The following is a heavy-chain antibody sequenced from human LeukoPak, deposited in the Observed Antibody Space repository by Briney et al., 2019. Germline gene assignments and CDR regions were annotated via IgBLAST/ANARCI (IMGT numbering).Heavy chain of an antibody. CDR3: AKVWRGGGSCFDY. CDR1: GFTFSSYA. J-gene: IGHJ4*02. V-gene: IGHV3-23*01. Sequence: TGGSLRLSCAASGFTFSSYAMSWVRQAPGKGLEWASVITGDGGNTYYADPVKGRFTISRDNSKNTLYLQMNSLRAEDTAVYYCAKVWRGGGSCFDYWGQGTLVTVSS. D-gene: IGHD2-15*01. CDR2: ITGDGGNT.